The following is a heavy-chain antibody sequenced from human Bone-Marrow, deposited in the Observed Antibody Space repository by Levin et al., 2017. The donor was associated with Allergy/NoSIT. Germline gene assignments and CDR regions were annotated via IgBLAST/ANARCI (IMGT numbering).Heavy chain of an antibody. CDR2: IYAGGST. D-gene: IGHD6-13*01. J-gene: IGHJ2*01. V-gene: IGHV3-53*01. CDR3: ARHGTQYSSTYLDL. CDR1: GFTVTSHY. Sequence: GESLKISCAASGFTVTSHYMSWVRQAPGKGLEWVSVIYAGGSTYYADSVKGRFTVSRDSSKNTLYLQVNSLRAEDTAVYYCARHGTQYSSTYLDLWGRGTLVTVSS.